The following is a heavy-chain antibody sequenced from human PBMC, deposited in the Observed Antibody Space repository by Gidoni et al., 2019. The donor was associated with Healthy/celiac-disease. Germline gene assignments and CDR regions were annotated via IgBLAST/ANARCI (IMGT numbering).Heavy chain of an antibody. CDR2: ISAYNGKT. J-gene: IGHJ4*02. D-gene: IGHD1-26*01. V-gene: IGHV1-18*01. CDR3: ARGGEWELLDY. CDR1: VYTFTSYG. Sequence: QVQLVQSGAEVKKPGASVKVSCKDSVYTFTSYGISWVRKDSGQGLEWMGWISAYNGKTNYAQKPQGRVTMTTDTSTSTAEMELRSLRSDDTAVDYCARGGEWELLDYGGQGTLVTVSS.